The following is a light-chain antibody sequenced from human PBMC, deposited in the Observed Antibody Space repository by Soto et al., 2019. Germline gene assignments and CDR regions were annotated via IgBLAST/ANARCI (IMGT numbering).Light chain of an antibody. CDR1: QSVASY. CDR2: DAS. J-gene: IGKJ5*01. V-gene: IGKV3-11*01. Sequence: EIVMTQSPATLFLSPGERATLSCRASQSVASYLAWYQQKPGQVPRLLIYDASNRATGIPARFSGSGSGTDFTLTISSLEPEDFAVYYCQQRSNWPITFGQGTRLEIK. CDR3: QQRSNWPIT.